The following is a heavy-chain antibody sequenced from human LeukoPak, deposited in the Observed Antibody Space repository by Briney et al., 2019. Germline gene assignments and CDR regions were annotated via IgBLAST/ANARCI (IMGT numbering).Heavy chain of an antibody. V-gene: IGHV4-39*07. CDR3: TRAEGITMTVVVLDN. D-gene: IGHD3-22*01. J-gene: IGHJ4*02. Sequence: PSETLSLTCTVSGGSISSSSYFWGWIRQPPGKGLEWIGSIYYSGSAYYNPSLKSRVTISIDTSKNQFSLKLSSVTAADTAVCYCTRAEGITMTVVVLDNWGQGTLVTVSS. CDR2: IYYSGSA. CDR1: GGSISSSSYF.